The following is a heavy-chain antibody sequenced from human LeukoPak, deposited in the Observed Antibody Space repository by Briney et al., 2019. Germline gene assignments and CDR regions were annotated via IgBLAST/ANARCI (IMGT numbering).Heavy chain of an antibody. J-gene: IGHJ3*02. CDR1: GFTVSSNY. V-gene: IGHV3-53*01. D-gene: IGHD3-3*01. CDR2: IYSGGST. Sequence: PGGSLRLSCAASGFTVSSNYMSWVRQAPGKGLEWVSVIYSGGSTYYADSVKGRFTISRDNAKNSLYLQMNSLRAEDTAVYYCARDVSIFGVVMFGAFDIWGQGTMVTVSS. CDR3: ARDVSIFGVVMFGAFDI.